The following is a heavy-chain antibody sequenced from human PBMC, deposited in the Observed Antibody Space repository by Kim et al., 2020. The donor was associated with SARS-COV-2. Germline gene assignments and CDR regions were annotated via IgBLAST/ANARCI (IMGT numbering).Heavy chain of an antibody. V-gene: IGHV4-61*01. CDR2: IYYSGST. D-gene: IGHD4-4*01. CDR1: GGSVSSGSYY. Sequence: SETLSLTCTVSGGSVSSGSYYWSWIRQPPGKGLEWIGYIYYSGSTNYNPSLKSRVTISVDTSKNQFSLKLSSVTAADTAVYYCARDKRAVTPPIPSYGMDVWGQGTTVTVSS. J-gene: IGHJ6*02. CDR3: ARDKRAVTPPIPSYGMDV.